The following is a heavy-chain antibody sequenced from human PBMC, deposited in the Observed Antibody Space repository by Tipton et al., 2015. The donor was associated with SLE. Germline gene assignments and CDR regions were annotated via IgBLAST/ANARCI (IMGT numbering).Heavy chain of an antibody. D-gene: IGHD5-24*01. CDR1: GGSISSSSYY. CDR2: IYYSGST. V-gene: IGHV4-39*07. Sequence: TLSLTCTVSGGSISSSSYYWGWIRQPPGKGLEWIGSIYYSGSTNYNPSLKSRVTISVDTSKNQFSLKLSSVTAADTAVYYCARSKRDGYTVGYWGQGTLVTVSS. J-gene: IGHJ4*02. CDR3: ARSKRDGYTVGY.